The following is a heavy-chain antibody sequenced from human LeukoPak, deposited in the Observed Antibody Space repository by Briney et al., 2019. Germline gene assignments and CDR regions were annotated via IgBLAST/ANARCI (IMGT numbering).Heavy chain of an antibody. CDR2: IGRAGDT. CDR1: GFTFSNYD. D-gene: IGHD3-10*01. CDR3: ARGVPGGLDY. J-gene: IGHJ4*02. V-gene: IGHV3-13*04. Sequence: GGSLRLSCAASGFTFSNYDMHWVRQVTGKGLEWVSGIGRAGDTNYPGSVRGRFTISRENAKNSLYLQMNSLRAGDTAVYYCARGVPGGLDYWGQGTLVTVSS.